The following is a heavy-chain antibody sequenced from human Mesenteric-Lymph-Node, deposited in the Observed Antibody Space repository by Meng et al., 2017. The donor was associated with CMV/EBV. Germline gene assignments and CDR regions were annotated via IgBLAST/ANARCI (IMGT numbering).Heavy chain of an antibody. Sequence: GESLKISCAASGFTFGSYWMHWVRQAPGEGLVWVSRVDSDGSSAIYADSVKGRFTVSRDNAKNTLYLQMNSLRAEDTAVYYCAKDRSSSQLAVNYWGQGTLVTVSS. CDR1: GFTFGSYW. J-gene: IGHJ4*02. D-gene: IGHD6-6*01. CDR3: AKDRSSSQLAVNY. CDR2: VDSDGSSA. V-gene: IGHV3-74*01.